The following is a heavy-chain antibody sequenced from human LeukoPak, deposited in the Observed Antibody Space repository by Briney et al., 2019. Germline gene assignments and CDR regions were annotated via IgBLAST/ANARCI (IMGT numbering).Heavy chain of an antibody. CDR1: GFTFSRNA. V-gene: IGHV3-21*01. J-gene: IGHJ4*02. D-gene: IGHD6-13*01. CDR3: ARPLDSSNNYFDY. CDR2: ISSSSNYM. Sequence: GGSLRLSCAASGFTFSRNAMNWVRQAPGKGLEWVSLISSSSNYMSYADSVKGRFTISRDNAKNSLYLQMNSLRAEDTAVYYCARPLDSSNNYFDYWGQGTLVTVSA.